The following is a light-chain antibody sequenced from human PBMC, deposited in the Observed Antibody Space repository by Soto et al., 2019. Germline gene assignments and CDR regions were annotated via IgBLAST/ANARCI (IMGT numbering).Light chain of an antibody. CDR3: QQYYSIPWT. CDR2: WAS. V-gene: IGKV4-1*01. CDR1: QSVLYSSNNKNY. Sequence: DIVMTQSPDSLAVSLGERATINCKSSQSVLYSSNNKNYLAWYQQKPGQPPKLLIYWASTRESGVPDRFSGRGSGTDFTLTISSLQAEDVAVYYCQQYYSIPWTFRQGTNVEIK. J-gene: IGKJ1*01.